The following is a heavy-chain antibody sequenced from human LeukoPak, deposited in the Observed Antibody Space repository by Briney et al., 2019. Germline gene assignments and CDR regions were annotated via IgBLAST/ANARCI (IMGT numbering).Heavy chain of an antibody. CDR2: VYGGDTT. D-gene: IGHD3-3*01. CDR1: GFTVSSNY. Sequence: GGSLRLSCAASGFTVSSNYMSWVRQAPGKGLEWVSVVYGGDTTYYADSVKGRFTVSRDNSKNTLYLQMNSLRAEDTAVYYCARDRDGGYYNDASDLWGQGTMVTVSS. V-gene: IGHV3-66*01. J-gene: IGHJ3*01. CDR3: ARDRDGGYYNDASDL.